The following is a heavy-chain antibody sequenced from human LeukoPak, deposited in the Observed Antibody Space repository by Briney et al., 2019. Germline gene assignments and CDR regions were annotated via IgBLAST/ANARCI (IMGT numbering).Heavy chain of an antibody. CDR3: ARDRPTLTGYYPFDY. J-gene: IGHJ4*02. CDR1: GFIFSSYT. Sequence: GGSLRLSCAASGFIFSSYTMNWVRQAPGKGLEWVSSISSSGSYIYYADSVKGRFTMSRDSAKNSLYLQMSSLTAEDTAVYYCARDRPTLTGYYPFDYWGQGTLVTVSS. V-gene: IGHV3-21*01. CDR2: ISSSGSYI. D-gene: IGHD3-9*01.